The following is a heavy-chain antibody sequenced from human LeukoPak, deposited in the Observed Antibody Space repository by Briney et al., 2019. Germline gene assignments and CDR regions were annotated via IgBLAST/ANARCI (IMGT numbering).Heavy chain of an antibody. CDR1: GYTFTSYG. V-gene: IGHV1-8*02. CDR2: MNPNSGNT. J-gene: IGHJ2*01. Sequence: GASVKVSCKASGYTFTSYGINWVRQATGQGLEWMGWMNPNSGNTGYAQKFQGRVTMTRITSISTAYMELSSLSSEDTAVYYCARGSTVTTMDWYFDLWGRGALVTVSS. CDR3: ARGSTVTTMDWYFDL. D-gene: IGHD4-17*01.